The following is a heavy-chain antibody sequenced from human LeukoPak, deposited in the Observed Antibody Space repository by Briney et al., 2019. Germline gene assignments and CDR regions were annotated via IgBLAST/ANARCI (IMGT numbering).Heavy chain of an antibody. J-gene: IGHJ4*02. CDR2: ISSSSSYI. CDR1: GFTFSSYS. D-gene: IGHD5-18*01. CDR3: ARGGSSGYSYDDY. Sequence: GGSLRLSCAASGFTFSSYSMNWVRQAPGKGPEWVSSISSSSSYIYYADSVKGRFTISRDNAKNSLYLQMNSLRAEDTAVYYCARGGSSGYSYDDYWGQGTLVTVSS. V-gene: IGHV3-21*01.